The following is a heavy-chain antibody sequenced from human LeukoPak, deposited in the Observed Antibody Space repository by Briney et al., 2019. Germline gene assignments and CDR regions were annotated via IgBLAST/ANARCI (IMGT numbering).Heavy chain of an antibody. J-gene: IGHJ4*02. V-gene: IGHV4-61*02. CDR2: IYTSGGT. CDR1: GGSISSGSYY. Sequence: SETLSLTCTVSGGSISSGSYYWSWIRQPAGKGLEWIGRIYTSGGTSYNPSLKSRVTISVDTSKNQFSLKLSSVTAADTAVYYCASSTMVVTPLSDHIDYWGQGTLVTVSS. D-gene: IGHD4-23*01. CDR3: ASSTMVVTPLSDHIDY.